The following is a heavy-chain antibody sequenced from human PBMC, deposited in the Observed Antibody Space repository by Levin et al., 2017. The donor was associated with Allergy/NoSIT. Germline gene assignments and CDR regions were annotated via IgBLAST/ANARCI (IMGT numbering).Heavy chain of an antibody. V-gene: IGHV5-51*01. CDR2: VYPGDSDT. Sequence: MAGGSLRLSCKASGYSFTTYWIGWVRQMPGKGLEWMGIVYPGDSDTRYSPSFQGQVIISADKSISTAYLQWSSLKASDTAMYYCARHNLAEGGTTSSDFWGQGTLVTVSS. J-gene: IGHJ4*02. D-gene: IGHD6-13*01. CDR3: ARHNLAEGGTTSSDF. CDR1: GYSFTTYW.